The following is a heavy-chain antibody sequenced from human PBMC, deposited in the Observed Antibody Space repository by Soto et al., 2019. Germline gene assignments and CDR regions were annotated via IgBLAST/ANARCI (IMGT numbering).Heavy chain of an antibody. D-gene: IGHD3-9*01. J-gene: IGHJ4*02. CDR2: ISGRGGST. CDR3: AKWGEKDILNGYHYTAPFDY. CDR1: GFTFSSYA. Sequence: GGSLRLSCAASGFTFSSYAMSWVRQAPGKGLEWVSAISGRGGSTYYADSVKGRFTISIDHSKNTLYLQMNSPRAEDTAVYYCAKWGEKDILNGYHYTAPFDYWGQGTMVT. V-gene: IGHV3-23*01.